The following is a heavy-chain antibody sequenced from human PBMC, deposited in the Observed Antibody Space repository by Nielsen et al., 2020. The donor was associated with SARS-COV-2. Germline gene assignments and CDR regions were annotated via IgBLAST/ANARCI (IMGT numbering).Heavy chain of an antibody. CDR2: IFYRGNT. V-gene: IGHV4-61*01. CDR3: ARAGEGHYDRQYDY. D-gene: IGHD4-17*01. J-gene: IGHJ4*02. CDR1: GGSISTGSHY. Sequence: SETLSLTCIVSGGSISTGSHYWSWIRQPPGKGLEWIGYIFYRGNTNYKPSLKSRVTISVDTSKNQFSLKVNSVTAADTAVYFCARAGEGHYDRQYDYWGQGALVTVSS.